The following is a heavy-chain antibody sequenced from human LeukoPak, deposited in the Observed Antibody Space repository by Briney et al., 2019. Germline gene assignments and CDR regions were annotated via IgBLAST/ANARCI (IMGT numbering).Heavy chain of an antibody. Sequence: SVKVTFTASGGTFSIYTISWVRQAPGQGLEWMGRIIPIFGTANYAQKFQGRVTITADKSTSTAYMELSSLRSEDTAVYYCARDSVGATSADYWGQGTLVTVSS. J-gene: IGHJ4*02. CDR2: IIPIFGTA. CDR1: GGTFSIYT. D-gene: IGHD1-26*01. V-gene: IGHV1-69*08. CDR3: ARDSVGATSADY.